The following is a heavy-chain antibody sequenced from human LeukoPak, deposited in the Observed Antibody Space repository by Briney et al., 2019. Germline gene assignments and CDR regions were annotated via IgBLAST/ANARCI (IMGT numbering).Heavy chain of an antibody. D-gene: IGHD2-15*01. CDR3: ARVGIGYCSGGTCYFDY. Sequence: GESLKISCKGSGYSFTSNWIGWVRQMPGKGLEWMGIIYPGDSDTRYSPSFQGQVTISADKSISTAYLQWSSLKASDTAMYYCARVGIGYCSGGTCYFDYWGRGTQVTVSS. J-gene: IGHJ4*02. V-gene: IGHV5-51*01. CDR1: GYSFTSNW. CDR2: IYPGDSDT.